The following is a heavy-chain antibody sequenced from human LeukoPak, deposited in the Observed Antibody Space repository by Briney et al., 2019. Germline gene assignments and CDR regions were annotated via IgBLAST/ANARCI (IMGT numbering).Heavy chain of an antibody. J-gene: IGHJ4*02. V-gene: IGHV1-2*02. D-gene: IGHD1-26*01. Sequence: ASVKVSCKASGYTSTGNYIHWVRQAPGQGLEWMGLINPNSGGTNYAQKFQGRVTLTKDTSITTGYMELSSLRSDDTAVYYCARDLSGSYDYWGQGTLVTVSS. CDR2: INPNSGGT. CDR1: GYTSTGNY. CDR3: ARDLSGSYDY.